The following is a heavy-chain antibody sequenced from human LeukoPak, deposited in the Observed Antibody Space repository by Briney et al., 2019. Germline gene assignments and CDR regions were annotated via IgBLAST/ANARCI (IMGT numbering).Heavy chain of an antibody. Sequence: PSETLSLTCTVSGGSISSYYWSWIRQPPGKGLEWIGYIYYSGSTNYNPSLKSRVTISVDTSKNQFSLKLSSVTAADTAVYYCARVPVTRVDYWGQGTLVTVSS. CDR2: IYYSGST. J-gene: IGHJ4*02. CDR1: GGSISSYY. D-gene: IGHD4-11*01. CDR3: ARVPVTRVDY. V-gene: IGHV4-59*01.